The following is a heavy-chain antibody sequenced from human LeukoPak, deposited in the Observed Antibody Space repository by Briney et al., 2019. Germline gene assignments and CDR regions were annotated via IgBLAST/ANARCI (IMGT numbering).Heavy chain of an antibody. Sequence: KPSETLSLTCAVYGGSFSGYYWSWIRQPPGKGLEWIGEINHSGSTNYNPSLKSRVTISVDTSKNQFSLKLSSVTAADTAVYYCARHRIVAAVGAFDYWGQGTLVTVSS. CDR1: GGSFSGYY. V-gene: IGHV4-34*01. J-gene: IGHJ4*02. D-gene: IGHD6-13*01. CDR3: ARHRIVAAVGAFDY. CDR2: INHSGST.